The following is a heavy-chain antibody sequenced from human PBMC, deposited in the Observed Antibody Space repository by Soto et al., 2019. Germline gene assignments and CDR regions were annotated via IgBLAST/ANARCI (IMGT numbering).Heavy chain of an antibody. Sequence: SENLSRTCAVSGGCISSYYWSWIRQPPGKGLEWIGYIYYSGSTNYNPSLKSRVTISVDTSKNQFSLKLSSVTAADTAVYYCASLVAATKDAFDIWGQGTMVTVSS. CDR3: ASLVAATKDAFDI. V-gene: IGHV4-59*01. CDR1: GGCISSYY. CDR2: IYYSGST. D-gene: IGHD2-15*01. J-gene: IGHJ3*02.